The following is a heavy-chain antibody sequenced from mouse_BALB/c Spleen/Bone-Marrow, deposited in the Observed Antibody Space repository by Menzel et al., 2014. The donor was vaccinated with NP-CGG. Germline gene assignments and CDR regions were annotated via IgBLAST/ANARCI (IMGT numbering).Heavy chain of an antibody. CDR3: ANDGNYPYYHAMDY. CDR2: IWRGGST. V-gene: IGHV2-5*01. CDR1: GFSLTSYG. J-gene: IGHJ4*01. Sequence: VQLVESGPGLVQPSQSLSITCTVSGFSLTSYGVHWVRQSPGKGLEWLGVIWRGGSTDYNAAFMSRLSITKDNSKSQVFFKMNSLQADDTAIHYCANDGNYPYYHAMDYWGQGTSVTVSS. D-gene: IGHD2-1*01.